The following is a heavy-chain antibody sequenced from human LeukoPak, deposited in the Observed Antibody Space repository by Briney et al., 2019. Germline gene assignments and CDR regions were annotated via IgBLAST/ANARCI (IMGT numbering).Heavy chain of an antibody. J-gene: IGHJ4*02. V-gene: IGHV4-59*01. D-gene: IGHD3-22*01. CDR2: IYYTGST. Sequence: KPSETLSLTCTVSGGSINNYYWSRIRQPPGKGLEWIGYIYYTGSTNYNPSLKSRVTISVDTSKSHFSLKMSTLTAADTAVYYCARHRGSGYPYFDYWGQGTLVTVSS. CDR1: GGSINNYY. CDR3: ARHRGSGYPYFDY.